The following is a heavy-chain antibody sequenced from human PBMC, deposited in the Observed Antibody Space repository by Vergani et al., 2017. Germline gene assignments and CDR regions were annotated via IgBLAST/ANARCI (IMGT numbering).Heavy chain of an antibody. D-gene: IGHD2-15*01. CDR2: IYPGDSDT. CDR1: GYSFTSYW. V-gene: IGHV5-51*01. CDR3: AGLLGYCSGGSCYSGGHDAFDI. Sequence: EVQLVQSGAEVKKPGESLKISCKGSGYSFTSYWIGWVRQMPGKGLEWMGIIYPGDSDTRYSPSFQGQVTISADKSISTAYLQWSSLKASDTAMYYCAGLLGYCSGGSCYSGGHDAFDIWGQGTMVTVSS. J-gene: IGHJ3*02.